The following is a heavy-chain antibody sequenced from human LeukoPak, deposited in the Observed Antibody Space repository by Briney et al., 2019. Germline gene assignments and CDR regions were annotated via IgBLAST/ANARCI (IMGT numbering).Heavy chain of an antibody. CDR3: ARQGGYCSSTSCYSYYYFDY. J-gene: IGHJ4*02. CDR1: GYSFTSYW. Sequence: GESLKISCKGSGYSFTSYWIGWVRQMPGKGLEWMRIIYPGDSDTRYSPSFQGQVTISADKSISTAYLQWSSLKASDTAMYYCARQGGYCSSTSCYSYYYFDYWGQGTLVTVSS. V-gene: IGHV5-51*01. D-gene: IGHD2-2*01. CDR2: IYPGDSDT.